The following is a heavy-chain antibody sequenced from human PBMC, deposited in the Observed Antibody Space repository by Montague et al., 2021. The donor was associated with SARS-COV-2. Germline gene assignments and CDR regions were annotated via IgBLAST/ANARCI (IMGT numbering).Heavy chain of an antibody. Sequence: SLRLSCAASGFRFSDYYMRWIRQAPGKGPEWVSDISSSSTYTSSADSVKGRFTISRDNAKNSLYLHLNSLRAEDTAVYYCARGGGRYNWNYEGGFDLWGRGTLVTVSS. CDR3: ARGGGRYNWNYEGGFDL. CDR1: GFRFSDYY. CDR2: ISSSSTYT. V-gene: IGHV3-11*06. J-gene: IGHJ2*01. D-gene: IGHD1-7*01.